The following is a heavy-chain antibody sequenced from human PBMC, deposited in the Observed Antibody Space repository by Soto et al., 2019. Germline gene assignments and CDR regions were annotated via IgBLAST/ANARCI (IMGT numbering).Heavy chain of an antibody. CDR1: GFTSSSYA. J-gene: IGHJ4*02. V-gene: IGHV3-23*01. CDR3: ASVDFWSGYYMGY. Sequence: GGSLRLSCAASGFTSSSYAMSWVRQAPGKGLEWVSAISGGSTYYADSVKGRFTISRDNSKNTLYLQMNSLRAEDTAVYYCASVDFWSGYYMGYWGQGTLVTVSS. D-gene: IGHD3-3*01. CDR2: ISGGST.